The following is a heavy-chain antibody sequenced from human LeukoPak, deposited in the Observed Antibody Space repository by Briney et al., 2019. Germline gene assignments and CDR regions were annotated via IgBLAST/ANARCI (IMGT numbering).Heavy chain of an antibody. J-gene: IGHJ5*02. V-gene: IGHV1-46*01. CDR2: INPSGGST. Sequence: ASVKVSCKASGYTFTSYYMHWVRHAPGQGLEWMGVINPSGGSTSYAQKFQGRVTMTRDTSTRTVYMELSRLRSEDTAEYYCARRAVAGTTDPWGQGTLVTVSS. CDR1: GYTFTSYY. CDR3: ARRAVAGTTDP. D-gene: IGHD6-19*01.